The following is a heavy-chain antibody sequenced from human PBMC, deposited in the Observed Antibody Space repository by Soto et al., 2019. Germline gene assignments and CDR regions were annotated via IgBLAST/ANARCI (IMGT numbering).Heavy chain of an antibody. D-gene: IGHD3-22*01. V-gene: IGHV3-23*01. CDR1: GFTFSSNT. Sequence: PGGTLRLSCPASGFTFSSNTMSWVRQAPGKGLEWVSAISGSGGSTYYADSVKGRFTISRDNSKNTVYLQMNSLRAEDTAVYYCAKDTYYHDSSGYYIFDYWGQGTLVTVSS. CDR3: AKDTYYHDSSGYYIFDY. CDR2: ISGSGGST. J-gene: IGHJ4*02.